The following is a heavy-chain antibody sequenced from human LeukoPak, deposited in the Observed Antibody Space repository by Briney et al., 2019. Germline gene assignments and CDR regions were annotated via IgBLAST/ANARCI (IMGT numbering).Heavy chain of an antibody. CDR2: IRYDGSNK. V-gene: IGHV3-30*02. Sequence: GGSLRLSCAASGFTFSSYGMHWVRQAPGKGLEWVAFIRYDGSNKYYADSVKGRFTISRDNSKNTLYLQMNSLRAEDTAVYYCAKDFKYYYGSGSYTLGDYWGQGTLVTVSS. CDR3: AKDFKYYYGSGSYTLGDY. J-gene: IGHJ4*02. CDR1: GFTFSSYG. D-gene: IGHD3-10*01.